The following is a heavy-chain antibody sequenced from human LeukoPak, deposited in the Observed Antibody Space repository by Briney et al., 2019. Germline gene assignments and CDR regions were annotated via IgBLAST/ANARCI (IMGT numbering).Heavy chain of an antibody. CDR1: GFTFSSYT. CDR2: IAHDGRNT. V-gene: IGHV3-30*04. J-gene: IGHJ4*02. Sequence: SLRLSCAASGFTFSSYTIHWVRQAPGKGLEWVAVIAHDGRNTYYADSVKGRFTISRDNSKNTLSLQMNNLRPEDTAVHYCARDDGTVITDSFFDYWGQGTLVSVSS. CDR3: ARDDGTVITDSFFDY. D-gene: IGHD4-11*01.